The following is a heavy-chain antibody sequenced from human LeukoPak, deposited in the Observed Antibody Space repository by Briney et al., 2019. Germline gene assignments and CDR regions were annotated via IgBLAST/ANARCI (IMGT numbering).Heavy chain of an antibody. Sequence: ASETLSLTCTVSGGSISSGDYSWSWIRQPPGKGLEWIGYIYYSGSTNYNPSLKSRVTISVDTSKNQFSLRLSSVTAADTAVYYCSRGASDGSYYFDYWGQGTLVTVSS. CDR1: GGSISSGDYS. CDR3: SRGASDGSYYFDY. CDR2: IYYSGST. D-gene: IGHD1-26*01. J-gene: IGHJ4*02. V-gene: IGHV4-61*08.